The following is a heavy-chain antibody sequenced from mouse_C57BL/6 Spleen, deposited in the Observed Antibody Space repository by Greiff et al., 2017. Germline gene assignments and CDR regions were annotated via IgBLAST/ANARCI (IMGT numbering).Heavy chain of an antibody. J-gene: IGHJ4*01. V-gene: IGHV2-3*01. CDR3: TKGGGYYDYDGVYYAMDY. Sequence: QVQLKESGPGLVAPSQSLSITCTVSGFSLTSYGVSWVRQPPGKGLEWLGVIWGDGSTNYHSALISRLSISKDNSKSQVFLKLNRLQTDDTATYYCTKGGGYYDYDGVYYAMDYWGQGTSVTVSS. CDR2: IWGDGST. CDR1: GFSLTSYG. D-gene: IGHD2-4*01.